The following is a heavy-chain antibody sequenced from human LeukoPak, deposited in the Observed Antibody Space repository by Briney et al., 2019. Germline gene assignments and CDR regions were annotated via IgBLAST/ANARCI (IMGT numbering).Heavy chain of an antibody. CDR1: GGSISSYY. CDR3: ARGSGDYATSDAEYFQH. CDR2: IYDSGTT. J-gene: IGHJ1*01. Sequence: ASETLSLTCTVSGGSISSYYWSWIRQPPGKGLEWIGYIYDSGTTNYNPSLKSRVTISLDTSKNQFSLNLTSVTAADTAVYHCARGSGDYATSDAEYFQHWGQGTLVTVSS. D-gene: IGHD4-17*01. V-gene: IGHV4-59*01.